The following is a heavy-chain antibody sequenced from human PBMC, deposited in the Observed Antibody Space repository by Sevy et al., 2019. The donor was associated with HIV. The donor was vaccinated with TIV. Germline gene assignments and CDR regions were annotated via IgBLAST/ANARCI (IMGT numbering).Heavy chain of an antibody. J-gene: IGHJ3*02. CDR2: IYDAGST. Sequence: GGSLRLSCAASGFTVSSVYMSWVRQAPGKGLEWVSLIYDAGSTYFADSVEGRFTISRDDSKNTLYLQMNSLRADDTAVYFCARESGYSSSPGAFDIWGQGTMVTVSS. CDR3: ARESGYSSSPGAFDI. CDR1: GFTVSSVY. D-gene: IGHD6-19*01. V-gene: IGHV3-53*01.